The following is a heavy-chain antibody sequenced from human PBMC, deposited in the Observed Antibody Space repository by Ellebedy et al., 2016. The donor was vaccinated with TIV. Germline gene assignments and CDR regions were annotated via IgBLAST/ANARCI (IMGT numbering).Heavy chain of an antibody. J-gene: IGHJ4*02. CDR3: ARALKYCGGDCSYNFDY. V-gene: IGHV2-26*01. CDR1: GFSLSNVIMS. D-gene: IGHD2-21*02. Sequence: SGPTLVKPTETLTLTCTVSGFSLSNVIMSVSWIRQPPGKALEWLAHIFSNDEKSYSTSLKNRLSISKDTSTSQVVLTMTNMDPVDTATYYCARALKYCGGDCSYNFDYWGQGTRVTVSS. CDR2: IFSNDEK.